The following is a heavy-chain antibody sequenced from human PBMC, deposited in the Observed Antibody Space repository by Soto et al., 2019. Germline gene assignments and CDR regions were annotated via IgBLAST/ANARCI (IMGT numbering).Heavy chain of an antibody. J-gene: IGHJ4*02. D-gene: IGHD2-2*02. CDR3: ARQTYCSSTSCYTVDS. V-gene: IGHV5-51*01. Sequence: PGESLKISCKGSGYSFTSYWIGWVRQMPGKGLEWMGIIYLGDSDTRYSPSFQGQVTISADKSISTAYLQWSSLKASDTAMYYCARQTYCSSTSCYTVDSWGQGTLVTVYS. CDR2: IYLGDSDT. CDR1: GYSFTSYW.